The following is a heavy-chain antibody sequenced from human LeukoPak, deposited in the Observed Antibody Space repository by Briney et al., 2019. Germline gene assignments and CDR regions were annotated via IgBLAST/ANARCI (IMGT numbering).Heavy chain of an antibody. CDR1: GFTFSSYS. Sequence: GGSLRLSCAASGFTFSSYSMTWVRQAPGKGLEWVPSISSSSSYIYYADSVKGRFTISRDNAKNSQYLQMNSLRAEDTAVYYCARAKSRYYYYGMDVWGQGTTVTVSS. CDR2: ISSSSSYI. V-gene: IGHV3-21*01. CDR3: ARAKSRYYYYGMDV. J-gene: IGHJ6*02.